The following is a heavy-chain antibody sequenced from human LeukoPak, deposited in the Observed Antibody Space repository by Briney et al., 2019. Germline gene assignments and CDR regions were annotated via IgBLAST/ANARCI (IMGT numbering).Heavy chain of an antibody. J-gene: IGHJ6*02. CDR1: GFTFSSYV. Sequence: PGGSLRLSCAASGFTFSSYVMHWVRQAPGKGLEWVAVISYDASNKYYADSVKGRFTISRDNSKNTLYLQMNGLRGEDTAVYYCARLALDSGGYYYYYGMDVWGQGTTVTVSS. CDR2: ISYDASNK. D-gene: IGHD1-1*01. V-gene: IGHV3-30-3*01. CDR3: ARLALDSGGYYYYYGMDV.